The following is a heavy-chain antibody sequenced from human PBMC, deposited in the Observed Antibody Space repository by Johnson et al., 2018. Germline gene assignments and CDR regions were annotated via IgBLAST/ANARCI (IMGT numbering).Heavy chain of an antibody. V-gene: IGHV3-30*03. CDR1: GFTFSSYG. CDR3: AMGGGPPRSYYYYGRDG. Sequence: QVQLVESGGGVVQPGRSXRLSCEASGFTFSSYGMHWVRQAPGKGLEWVAVISYDGSNKYYADSVKGRFNIPRDNSKNTLYMQLNRLRAEDTAVYYGAMGGGPPRSYYYYGRDGWGQETTVTVSS. D-gene: IGHD1-26*01. J-gene: IGHJ6*02. CDR2: ISYDGSNK.